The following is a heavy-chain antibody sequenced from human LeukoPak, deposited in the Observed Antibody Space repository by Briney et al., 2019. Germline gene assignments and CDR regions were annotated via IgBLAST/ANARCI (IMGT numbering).Heavy chain of an antibody. CDR2: ITGGGTRA. CDR3: AKDREPIVVVLTTAIDY. CDR1: GFTFSNYA. Sequence: PGGSLRLSCAASGFTFSNYAMSWVRQAPGKGLEWVSSITGGGTRAYYADSVKGRFTISRDNSGCTLHLQMNSLRAEDTAVYYCAKDREPIVVVLTTAIDYWGQGTLVTVSS. J-gene: IGHJ4*02. D-gene: IGHD3-22*01. V-gene: IGHV3-23*01.